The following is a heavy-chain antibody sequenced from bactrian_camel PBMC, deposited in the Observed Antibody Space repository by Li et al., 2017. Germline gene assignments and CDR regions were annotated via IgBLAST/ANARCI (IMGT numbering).Heavy chain of an antibody. J-gene: IGHJ6*01. CDR2: IRPDGST. CDR1: GVTIARCS. D-gene: IGHD2*01. Sequence: HVQLVESGGGLVQPGGSLRLSCTAPGVTIARCSINWYRQAAGKQREWLSSIRPDGSTSYEESVKGRFTISRDKAKNTLYLQMDSLKTEDTGVYYCAACRSCSGGVCNGDFAYWGQGTQVTVS. V-gene: IGHV3S55*01. CDR3: AACRSCSGGVCNGDFAY.